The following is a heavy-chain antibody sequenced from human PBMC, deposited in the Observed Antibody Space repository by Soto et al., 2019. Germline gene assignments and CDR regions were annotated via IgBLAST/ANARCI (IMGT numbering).Heavy chain of an antibody. J-gene: IGHJ4*02. D-gene: IGHD2-21*01. CDR2: IWYDGNNK. Sequence: GGSLRLSCAASGFTFSNYGMHWVRQAPGKGLEWVAVIWYDGNNKYYADSVRGRFTISRDNSNNTLYVQMTSLRAEDKAVYYCARGLHSLFDYWGQGTLVTVSS. CDR1: GFTFSNYG. CDR3: ARGLHSLFDY. V-gene: IGHV3-33*01.